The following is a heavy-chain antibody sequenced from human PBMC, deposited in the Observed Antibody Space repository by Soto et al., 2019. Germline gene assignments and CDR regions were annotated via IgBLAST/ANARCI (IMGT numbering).Heavy chain of an antibody. J-gene: IGHJ5*02. CDR2: IYWDDDK. CDR3: AHRRDSGYYLNWFDP. Sequence: QITLKESGPTLVKPTQTLTLTCTFSGFSLSTSGVGVGWLRQPPGKALEWLALIYWDDDKRYSPSLKSRLTITKDTSKNQVVLTMTNMDPVDTATDYCAHRRDSGYYLNWFDPWGQGTLVTVSS. V-gene: IGHV2-5*02. D-gene: IGHD4-17*01. CDR1: GFSLSTSGVG.